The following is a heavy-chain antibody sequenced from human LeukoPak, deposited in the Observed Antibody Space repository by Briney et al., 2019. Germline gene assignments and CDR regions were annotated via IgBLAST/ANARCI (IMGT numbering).Heavy chain of an antibody. Sequence: ASVKVSCKASGYTFTSYAMHWARQAPGQRLEWMGWINAGNGNTKYSQKFQGRVTITRDTSASTAYMELSSLRSEDTAVYYCARVCSGGSCYYYYGMDVWGKGTTVTVSS. CDR1: GYTFTSYA. CDR2: INAGNGNT. V-gene: IGHV1-3*01. CDR3: ARVCSGGSCYYYYGMDV. D-gene: IGHD2-15*01. J-gene: IGHJ6*04.